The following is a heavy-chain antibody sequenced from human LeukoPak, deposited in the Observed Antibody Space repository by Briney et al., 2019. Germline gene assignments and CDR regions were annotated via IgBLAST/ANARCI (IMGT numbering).Heavy chain of an antibody. V-gene: IGHV2-5*01. CDR2: IYWNDYK. D-gene: IGHD2-2*01. CDR3: AHPTFDCSSTSCWTEYFQH. Sequence: SGPTLVNPTQTLTLTCTFSGFSLSTSGVGVGWIRQPPGKALEWLALIYWNDYKRYSPSLKSRLTITKDTSKNQVVLTMTNMDPVDTATYYCAHPTFDCSSTSCWTEYFQHWGQGTLVTVSS. J-gene: IGHJ1*01. CDR1: GFSLSTSGVG.